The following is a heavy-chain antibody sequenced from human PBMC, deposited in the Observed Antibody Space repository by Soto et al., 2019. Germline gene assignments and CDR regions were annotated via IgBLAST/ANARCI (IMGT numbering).Heavy chain of an antibody. J-gene: IGHJ6*03. Sequence: SVKVSCKASGGTFSSYTISWVRQAPGQGLEWMGRIIPILGIANYAQKFQGRVTITADKSTSTAYMELSSLRSEDTAVYYCAREVAQILTGYRAYYYMDVWGKGTTVTVSS. CDR2: IIPILGIA. CDR1: GGTFSSYT. D-gene: IGHD3-9*01. V-gene: IGHV1-69*04. CDR3: AREVAQILTGYRAYYYMDV.